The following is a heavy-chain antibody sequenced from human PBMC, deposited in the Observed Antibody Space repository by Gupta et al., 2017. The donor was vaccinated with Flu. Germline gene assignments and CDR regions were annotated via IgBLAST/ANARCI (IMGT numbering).Heavy chain of an antibody. CDR3: ARGHWDN. CDR1: GFKFSTYE. CDR2: ISSSGST. J-gene: IGHJ4*02. Sequence: EVQLVEAGGGLVPPGGSLRLTCAASGFKFSTYEMSWVRQAPGRGLEWVSCISSSGSTYYTDPVRGRFTISRDNANNSLYLQMSSLRDEDTAVYYCARGHWDNWGQGTLVTVSS. V-gene: IGHV3-48*03.